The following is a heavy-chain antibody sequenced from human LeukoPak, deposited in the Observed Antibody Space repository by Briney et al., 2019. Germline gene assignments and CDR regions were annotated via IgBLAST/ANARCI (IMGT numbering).Heavy chain of an antibody. CDR2: IIPIFGTA. V-gene: IGHV1-69*06. CDR1: GGTFSSYA. D-gene: IGHD5-18*01. J-gene: IGHJ4*02. Sequence: ASVTVSRKASGGTFSSYAISWVRQAPGQGLEWMGGIIPIFGTANYAQKFQGRVTITADKSTSTAYMELSSLRSEDTAVYYCARVADSYGPSALDYWGQGTLVTVSS. CDR3: ARVADSYGPSALDY.